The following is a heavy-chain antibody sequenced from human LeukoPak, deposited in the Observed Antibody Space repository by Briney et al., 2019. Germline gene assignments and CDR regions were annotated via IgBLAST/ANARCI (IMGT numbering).Heavy chain of an antibody. V-gene: IGHV5-10-1*01. D-gene: IGHD4-17*01. CDR3: ARASTVTGDWYFDL. CDR1: GYRFNKYW. Sequence: GESLKISCKGSGYRFNKYWITWVRQMPGKGLEWMGWVDPRESSAIYSPSFQGHVTMSTDASINTAYLEWGSLQASDTAMYYCARASTVTGDWYFDLWGRGTLVTVPP. CDR2: VDPRESSA. J-gene: IGHJ2*01.